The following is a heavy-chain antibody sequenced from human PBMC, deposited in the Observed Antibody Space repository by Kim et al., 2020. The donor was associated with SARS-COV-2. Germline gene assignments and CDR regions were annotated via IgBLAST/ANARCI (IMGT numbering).Heavy chain of an antibody. CDR2: ISNDGRDK. D-gene: IGHD6-13*01. CDR1: GFTFSSYP. J-gene: IGHJ4*02. V-gene: IGHV3-30*18. CDR3: AKDKTPLAAAYYFDY. Sequence: GGSPRLSCAVSGFTFSSYPMHWVRQAPGKGLEWVAVISNDGRDKHYTDSVKGRSTIYRDNSKNTVWLQMSSLRSDDTAMYYCAKDKTPLAAAYYFDYWGQGTLLTVTS.